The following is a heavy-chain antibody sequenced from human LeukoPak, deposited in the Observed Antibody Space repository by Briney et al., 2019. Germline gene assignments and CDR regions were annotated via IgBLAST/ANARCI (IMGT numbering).Heavy chain of an antibody. CDR1: GFTFSSYS. CDR2: ISSSSSYI. V-gene: IGHV3-21*01. CDR3: ARESDYDILTGYYLEKHDYGMDV. D-gene: IGHD3-9*01. Sequence: GGSLRLSCAASGFTFSSYSMNWVRQAPGKGREWVSSISSSSSYIYYADSVKGRFTISRDNAKNSLHLQMNSLRAEDSAVYYCARESDYDILTGYYLEKHDYGMDVWGQGTTVTVSS. J-gene: IGHJ6*02.